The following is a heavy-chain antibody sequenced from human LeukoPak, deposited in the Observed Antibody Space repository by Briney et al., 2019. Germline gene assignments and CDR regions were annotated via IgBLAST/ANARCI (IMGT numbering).Heavy chain of an antibody. CDR1: GFTFSSYS. D-gene: IGHD3-22*01. CDR2: IRYDGSNK. Sequence: GGSLRHSCAASGFTFSSYSMSWVRQAPGKGLEWVAFIRYDGSNKYYADSVKGRFTISRDNSKNTLYLQMNSLRAEDTAVYYCAKGPSDYDLKDFDIWGQGTMVTVSS. CDR3: AKGPSDYDLKDFDI. V-gene: IGHV3-30*02. J-gene: IGHJ3*02.